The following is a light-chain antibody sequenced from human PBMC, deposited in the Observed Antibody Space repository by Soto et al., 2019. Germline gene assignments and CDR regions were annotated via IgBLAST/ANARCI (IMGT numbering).Light chain of an antibody. V-gene: IGLV2-14*01. J-gene: IGLJ1*01. CDR3: SSYTINRTYV. CDR1: SXDVGDYNY. CDR2: EVS. Sequence: QSALTQPASVSGSPGQSIGISCTGTSXDVGDYNYVSWYQQHPGKAPKLMIYEVSNRPSGVSNRFSGSKSGNMASLTISGLQAEDEADYYCSSYTINRTYVFGTGTKVIVL.